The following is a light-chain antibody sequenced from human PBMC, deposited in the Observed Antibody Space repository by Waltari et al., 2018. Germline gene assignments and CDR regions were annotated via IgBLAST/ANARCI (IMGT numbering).Light chain of an antibody. CDR1: QSISGW. CDR2: KAS. Sequence: DIQMTQSPSTLSASVGGRVTITCRASQSISGWLAWYQQKPGKAPKLLIYKASSLESGVPSRFSSSGSGTEFTLTISSLQPDDFATYYCQQYNSYWTFGQGTKVEIK. V-gene: IGKV1-5*03. CDR3: QQYNSYWT. J-gene: IGKJ1*01.